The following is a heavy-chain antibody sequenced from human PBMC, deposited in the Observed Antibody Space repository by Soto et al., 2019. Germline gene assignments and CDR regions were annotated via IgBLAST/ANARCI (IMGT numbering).Heavy chain of an antibody. D-gene: IGHD6-6*01. V-gene: IGHV3-33*01. CDR1: GFTFNSYG. Sequence: QVQLVESGGGVVQPGTSLRLSCAASGFTFNSYGMHWVRQASGKGLEWVAVIWSDGSNRYYGDSVKGRFTISRDNSKSTLYVQMNSLRAEDTALYYCARGASSSPRAEFDYWGQGTLVTVSS. CDR3: ARGASSSPRAEFDY. CDR2: IWSDGSNR. J-gene: IGHJ4*02.